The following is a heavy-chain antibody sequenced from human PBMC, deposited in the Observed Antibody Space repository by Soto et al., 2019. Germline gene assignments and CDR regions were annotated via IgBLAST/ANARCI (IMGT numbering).Heavy chain of an antibody. CDR1: GYSISTYD. J-gene: IGHJ5*02. V-gene: IGHV4-59*01. Sequence: AGTXSLTCAVSGYSISTYDLIWIRQPPGKGLEWIAYIYYTGNTYYNPSLTSRVTISMDTSTNQFSLKVRSVTGADTAVYYCGRYYYASSGYYYGWLETRGQGTLVTVSS. CDR3: GRYYYASSGYYYGWLET. CDR2: IYYTGNT. D-gene: IGHD3-22*01.